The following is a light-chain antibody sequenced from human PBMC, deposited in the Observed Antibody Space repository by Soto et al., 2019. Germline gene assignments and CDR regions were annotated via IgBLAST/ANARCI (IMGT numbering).Light chain of an antibody. CDR3: QQRFSWRS. CDR1: QDVGHY. J-gene: IGKJ3*01. Sequence: IVLAQSPATLSLSPGERATLSCRASQDVGHYLAWYQQRPGQAPRLLIYDASNRATGIPARFSGGGSGTDFTLTISSLEPEDFAVYYWQQRFSWRSFGPGTRVDIK. CDR2: DAS. V-gene: IGKV3D-11*01.